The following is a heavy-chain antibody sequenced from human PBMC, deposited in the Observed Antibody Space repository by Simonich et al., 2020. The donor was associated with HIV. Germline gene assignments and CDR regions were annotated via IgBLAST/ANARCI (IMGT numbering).Heavy chain of an antibody. Sequence: QVQLVQSGAEVKKPGASVKVSCKASGYTFTDWNIHWVRQAPGQGLEWVQRVNPNSGGTDYPQKFQSRVTMTRDTSVTTAYMQLTRLRSDDTAVYYCATHGPGSYSSALDIWGQGTKVTVSS. CDR1: GYTFTDWN. CDR3: ATHGPGSYSSALDI. CDR2: VNPNSGGT. J-gene: IGHJ3*02. D-gene: IGHD1-26*01. V-gene: IGHV1-2*06.